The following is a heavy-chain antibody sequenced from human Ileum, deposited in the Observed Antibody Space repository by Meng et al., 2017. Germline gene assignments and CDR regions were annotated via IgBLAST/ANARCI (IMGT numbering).Heavy chain of an antibody. J-gene: IGHJ5*01. V-gene: IGHV4-30-2*06. D-gene: IGHD6-19*01. CDR1: GRSITSGGYS. CDR3: ARRSGAYDS. Sequence: QLQLQEFGSGLVKPSQTLSLTCSVSGRSITSGGYSWSWIRQSPGKGLEWIGYIYYSGSTYYSPSLKSRVTISLDRSKSQFSLQLNSVTAADTAVYYCARRSGAYDSWGQGTLVTVSS. CDR2: IYYSGST.